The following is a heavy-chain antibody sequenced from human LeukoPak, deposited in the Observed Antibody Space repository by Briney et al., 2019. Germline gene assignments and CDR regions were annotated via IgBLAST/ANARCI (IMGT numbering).Heavy chain of an antibody. D-gene: IGHD2-2*01. J-gene: IGHJ4*02. CDR3: ARGQRGVCSSTGCSINGFDY. V-gene: IGHV4-34*01. Sequence: PSETLSLTCAVYGGSFSGYYWSWIRRPPGKGLEWIGEINHSGSTNYNPSLKSRVTISVDTSKNQFSLKLSSVTAADTAVYYCARGQRGVCSSTGCSINGFDYWGQGTLVTVSS. CDR1: GGSFSGYY. CDR2: INHSGST.